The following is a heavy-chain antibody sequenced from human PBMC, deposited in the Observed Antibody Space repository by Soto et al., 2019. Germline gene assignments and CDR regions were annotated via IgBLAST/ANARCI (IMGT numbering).Heavy chain of an antibody. V-gene: IGHV4-59*08. J-gene: IGHJ4*02. CDR3: ARKYCSSTRCYQYFDF. CDR2: IYYGGST. CDR1: GGSISGYY. D-gene: IGHD2-2*01. Sequence: SETLSLTCTVSGGSISGYYWSWIRQPPGKGLEWIAYIYYGGSTNYNPSLKSRVTISVDTSKSQFSLNLSSLTAADTAVYYCARKYCSSTRCYQYFDFWGQGTLVTVSS.